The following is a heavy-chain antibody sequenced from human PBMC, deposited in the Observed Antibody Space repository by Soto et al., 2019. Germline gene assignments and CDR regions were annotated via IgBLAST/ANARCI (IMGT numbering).Heavy chain of an antibody. D-gene: IGHD3-22*01. CDR2: IYSGGST. J-gene: IGHJ4*02. CDR3: ARDTYYYDSSGQPY. V-gene: IGHV3-53*01. CDR1: GFTVSRSY. Sequence: EVQLVESGGGVIQPGGSLRVSCAASGFTVSRSYMSWVRQAPGKGLEWVSVIYSGGSTNYADSVKGRFTISRDNSKNTLYLQMNSLRVEVTAVYYCARDTYYYDSSGQPYWGQGTLVTVSS.